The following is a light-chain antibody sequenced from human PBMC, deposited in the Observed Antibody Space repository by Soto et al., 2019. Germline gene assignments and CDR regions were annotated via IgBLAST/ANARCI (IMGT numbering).Light chain of an antibody. CDR1: SGGIASNH. J-gene: IGLJ2*01. CDR2: KND. Sequence: NFMLTQPHSVSESPGKTVTIACTRSSGGIASNHAQWYQQRPGSAPTIVIYKNDQRFSGVPARFSGSTDGSSNSASLTISGLQIEDEADYYCQSFDPTSVVFGGGTKVTVL. V-gene: IGLV6-57*04. CDR3: QSFDPTSVV.